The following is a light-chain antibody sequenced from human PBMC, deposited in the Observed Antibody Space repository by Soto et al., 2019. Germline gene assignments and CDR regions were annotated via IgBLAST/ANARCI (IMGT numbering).Light chain of an antibody. J-gene: IGKJ4*02. Sequence: DIQLTQSPSAGSASIGDTVTITCRASQDISIMLAWYQQKPGRAPKLLIYGASTLESGISSRFSGRGSGTDFTLTISSLQPEDFATYFCQQDDSFPLTFGGGTKVDIK. CDR3: QQDDSFPLT. CDR1: QDISIM. V-gene: IGKV1D-12*01. CDR2: GAS.